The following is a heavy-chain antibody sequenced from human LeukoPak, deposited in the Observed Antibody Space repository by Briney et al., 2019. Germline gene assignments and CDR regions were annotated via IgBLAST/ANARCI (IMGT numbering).Heavy chain of an antibody. V-gene: IGHV4-59*12. CDR1: GGSISSYY. CDR2: IYYSGST. Sequence: SSETLSLTCTVSGGSISSYYWSWIRQPPGKGLEWIGSIYYSGSTYYNPSLKSRVTISVDTSKNQFSLKLSSVTAADTAVYYCARERYSSGWYVGGDLDYWGQGTLVTVSS. D-gene: IGHD6-19*01. CDR3: ARERYSSGWYVGGDLDY. J-gene: IGHJ4*02.